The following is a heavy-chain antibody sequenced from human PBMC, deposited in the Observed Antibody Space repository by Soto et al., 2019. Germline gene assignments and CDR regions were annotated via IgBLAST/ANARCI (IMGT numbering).Heavy chain of an antibody. V-gene: IGHV3-33*01. Sequence: GGSLRLSCAASGFTFSSYGMHWVRQAPGKGLEWVAVIWYDGSNKYYADSVKGRFTISRDNSKNTLYLQMNSLRAEDTAVYYCARDEAVAEVWDYYYGMDVWGQGTTVTVSS. CDR2: IWYDGSNK. J-gene: IGHJ6*02. D-gene: IGHD6-19*01. CDR3: ARDEAVAEVWDYYYGMDV. CDR1: GFTFSSYG.